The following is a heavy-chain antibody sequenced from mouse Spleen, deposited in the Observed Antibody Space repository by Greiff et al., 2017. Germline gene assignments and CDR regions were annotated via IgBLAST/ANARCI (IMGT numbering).Heavy chain of an antibody. CDR1: GFTFSSYT. Sequence: EVQRVESGGGLVKPGGSLKLSCAASGFTFSSYTMSWVRQTPAKRLEWVATISSGGGNTYYPDSVKGRFTISRDNARNTLYLQMSSLRSEDTAMYYCATYYDGSYFDYWGQGTTLTVSS. J-gene: IGHJ2*01. D-gene: IGHD1-1*01. V-gene: IGHV5-9*04. CDR3: ATYYDGSYFDY. CDR2: ISSGGGNT.